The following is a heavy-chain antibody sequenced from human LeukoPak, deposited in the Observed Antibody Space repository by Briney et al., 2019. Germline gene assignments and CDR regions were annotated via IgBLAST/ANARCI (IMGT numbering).Heavy chain of an antibody. Sequence: GGSLRLSCAASGFTFTTYSMNWVRQAPGKGLEWVSSISSSSGYIYYADSMKGRFTISRDNTKNSLYLQMNSLRAEDTAVYYCARDDASLGTSFDYWGQGTLVTVSS. CDR3: ARDDASLGTSFDY. V-gene: IGHV3-21*01. CDR1: GFTFTTYS. CDR2: ISSSSGYI. J-gene: IGHJ4*02. D-gene: IGHD7-27*01.